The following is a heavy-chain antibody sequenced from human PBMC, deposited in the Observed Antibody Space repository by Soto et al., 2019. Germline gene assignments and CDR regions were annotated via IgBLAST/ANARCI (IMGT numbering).Heavy chain of an antibody. J-gene: IGHJ4*02. CDR2: TYYRSKWYN. D-gene: IGHD2-21*02. CDR1: GDSVSSKSAA. CDR3: ARGGAYCGGDCSYRFDY. Sequence: SQTLSLTCAISGDSVSSKSAAWNWIRQSPSRGLEWLGRTYYRSKWYNDYAVSVKSRITINPDTSKNQFSLQLSSVTPEDTAVYYCARGGAYCGGDCSYRFDYWGQGTLVTVSS. V-gene: IGHV6-1*01.